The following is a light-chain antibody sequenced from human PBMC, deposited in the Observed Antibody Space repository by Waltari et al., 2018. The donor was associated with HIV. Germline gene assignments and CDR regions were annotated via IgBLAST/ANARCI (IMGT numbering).Light chain of an antibody. CDR2: DDS. CDR1: NIGSKT. V-gene: IGLV3-21*02. J-gene: IGLJ1*01. Sequence: SYVLTQPPSVSVAPGQMASLACGGNNIGSKTVPWYQQKPGQAPLLVVYDDSDRPSGIPERFSGSNSGHTATLTISRVEAGDEADYYCQVWDSNSDQYVFGSGTKVTVL. CDR3: QVWDSNSDQYV.